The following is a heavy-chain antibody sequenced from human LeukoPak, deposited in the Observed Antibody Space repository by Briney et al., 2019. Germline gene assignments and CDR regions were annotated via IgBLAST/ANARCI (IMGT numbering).Heavy chain of an antibody. CDR2: IYNSGART. CDR1: GFTFSTYS. V-gene: IGHV3-23*01. D-gene: IGHD6-19*01. J-gene: IGHJ4*02. Sequence: GGSLRLSCAASGFTFSTYSMTWVRQAPGKSLEWVSSIYNSGARTFYADSVKGRFTVSRDNSKNTLYLEMNSLRAEDTAIYFCAKDVVPDSGWDLDHWGQGTLVTVSS. CDR3: AKDVVPDSGWDLDH.